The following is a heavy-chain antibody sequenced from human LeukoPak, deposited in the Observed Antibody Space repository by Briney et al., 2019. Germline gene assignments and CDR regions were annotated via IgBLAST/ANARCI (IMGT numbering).Heavy chain of an antibody. J-gene: IGHJ4*01. Sequence: GGSLRLSCTASGFIFSRSDMHWVRQAPGKGLEWVAVISYDGTNENYGDSVKGRFTISRDNSKSPLYLHMNSLRDDDTAVSSCAKDGGGSAVEHWGHGSLVIVSS. D-gene: IGHD2-15*01. CDR1: GFIFSRSD. V-gene: IGHV3-30*18. CDR3: AKDGGGSAVEH. CDR2: ISYDGTNE.